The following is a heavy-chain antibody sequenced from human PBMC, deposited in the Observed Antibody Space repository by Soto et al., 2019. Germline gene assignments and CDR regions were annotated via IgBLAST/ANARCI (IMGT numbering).Heavy chain of an antibody. CDR1: GFTFSSYA. CDR2: ISGSGGST. CDR3: AKDHYYGSGSPFEY. J-gene: IGHJ4*02. D-gene: IGHD3-10*01. Sequence: GVXLRLSCAASGFTFSSYAMSWVRHAPGKGLEWVSAISGSGGSTYYADSVKGRFTISRDNSKNTLYLQMNSLRAEDTAVYYCAKDHYYGSGSPFEYWGQGTLVTVSS. V-gene: IGHV3-23*01.